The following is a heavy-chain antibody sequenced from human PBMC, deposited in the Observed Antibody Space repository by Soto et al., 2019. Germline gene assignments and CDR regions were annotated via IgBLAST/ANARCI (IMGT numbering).Heavy chain of an antibody. Sequence: GASVKVSCKASGYTFTSYGISWVRQAPGQGLEWMGWISAYNGNTNYAQKLQGRVTMTTDTSTSTAYMELRSLRSGDTAVYYCATQGAGYDSSGPHGYWGQGTLVTVSS. D-gene: IGHD3-22*01. CDR1: GYTFTSYG. CDR3: ATQGAGYDSSGPHGY. V-gene: IGHV1-18*04. J-gene: IGHJ4*02. CDR2: ISAYNGNT.